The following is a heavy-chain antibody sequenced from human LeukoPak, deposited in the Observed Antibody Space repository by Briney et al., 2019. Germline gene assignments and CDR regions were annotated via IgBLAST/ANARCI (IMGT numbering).Heavy chain of an antibody. J-gene: IGHJ4*02. CDR2: IYHSGST. CDR1: GGSISSSNW. CDR3: ARERYYYDSSGSYFDY. D-gene: IGHD3-22*01. V-gene: IGHV4-4*02. Sequence: SETLSLTCAVSGGSISSSNWWSWVRQPPGKGLEWIGEIYHSGSTNYNPSLKSRVTISVDKSKNQFSLKLGSVTAADTAVYYRARERYYYDSSGSYFDYWGQGTLVTVSS.